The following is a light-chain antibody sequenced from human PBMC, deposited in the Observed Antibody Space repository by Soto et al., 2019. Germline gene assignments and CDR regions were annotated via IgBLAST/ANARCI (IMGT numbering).Light chain of an antibody. V-gene: IGKV3-20*01. J-gene: IGKJ1*01. CDR1: QSVSSSF. Sequence: EIVITQCPDTLSVSPGERATLSCRASQSVSSSFLTWYQQKPGQAPRLLIYGASSRATGIPDRFSGSGSGTDFTLTISRLEPEDFAVYFRQHCGIPPHTFGQGTKVDIK. CDR3: QHCGIPPHT. CDR2: GAS.